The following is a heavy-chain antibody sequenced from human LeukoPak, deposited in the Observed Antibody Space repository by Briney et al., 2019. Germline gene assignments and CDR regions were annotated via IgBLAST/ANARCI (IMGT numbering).Heavy chain of an antibody. J-gene: IGHJ5*02. CDR1: GGSISSGSYY. CDR2: IYTSGST. CDR3: ARGLFLNWFDP. V-gene: IGHV4-61*02. Sequence: RTSETLSLTCTVSGGSISSGSYYWSWIRQPAGKGLEWIGRIYTSGSTNYNPSLKSRVTISVDTSKNQFSLKLSSVTAADTAVYYCARGLFLNWFDPWGQGTLVTVSS.